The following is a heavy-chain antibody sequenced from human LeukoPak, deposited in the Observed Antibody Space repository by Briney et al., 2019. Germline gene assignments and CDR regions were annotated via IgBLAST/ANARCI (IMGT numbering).Heavy chain of an antibody. V-gene: IGHV1-58*02. CDR1: GFTFTSSA. CDR2: IVVGSGNT. D-gene: IGHD2-15*01. J-gene: IGHJ4*02. CDR3: AAGWVCSGGSCYYYFDY. Sequence: SVKVSCKASGFTFTSSAMQWVRQARGQRLEWIGWIVVGSGNTNYAQKSQERVTITRDMSTSTAYMELSSLRSEDTAVYYCAAGWVCSGGSCYYYFDYWGQGTLVTVSS.